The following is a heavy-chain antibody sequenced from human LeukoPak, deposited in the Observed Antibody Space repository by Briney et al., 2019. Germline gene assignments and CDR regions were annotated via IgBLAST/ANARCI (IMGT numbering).Heavy chain of an antibody. CDR1: GGSISSSSYY. Sequence: SETLSLTCTVSGGSISSSSYYWGWIRQPPGKGLEWIGSIYYSGSTLYNPSLKSRVTISVDPSKNQFSLKLSSVTAADTAVYYCARDQDYYGSGSYGPDYWGQGILVTVSS. CDR2: IYYSGST. CDR3: ARDQDYYGSGSYGPDY. V-gene: IGHV4-39*07. D-gene: IGHD3-10*01. J-gene: IGHJ4*02.